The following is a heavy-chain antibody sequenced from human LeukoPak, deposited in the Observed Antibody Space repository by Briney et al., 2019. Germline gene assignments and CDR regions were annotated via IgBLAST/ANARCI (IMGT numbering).Heavy chain of an antibody. V-gene: IGHV1-46*01. J-gene: IGHJ4*02. CDR2: INPGDSTT. D-gene: IGHD1-7*01. CDR3: VSVSSGTKTRLDY. CDR1: GYTFSTYN. Sequence: ASVKVSCKASGYTFSTYNVHWVRQAPGQGLEWMGIINPGDSTTTYAQMFQGRVTMTRDTSTTTVYMELSSLRSEDTAVYYCVSVSSGTKTRLDYWGQGTLVTVSS.